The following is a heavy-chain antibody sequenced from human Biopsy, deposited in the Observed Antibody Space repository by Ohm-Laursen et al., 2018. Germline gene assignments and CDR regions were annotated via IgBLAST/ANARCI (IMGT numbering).Heavy chain of an antibody. Sequence: ASVKVSCKASGYTFTNYGISWVRQAPGQGLEWMGWISPYNGDTDYAQKLQGRVTMTTDTSTSTAYMDLRSLRSNDTAVYYCARDRWPHVTLLGLVVFDFWGQGTLVIVSS. J-gene: IGHJ4*02. CDR3: ARDRWPHVTLLGLVVFDF. CDR2: ISPYNGDT. V-gene: IGHV1-18*01. D-gene: IGHD3-3*01. CDR1: GYTFTNYG.